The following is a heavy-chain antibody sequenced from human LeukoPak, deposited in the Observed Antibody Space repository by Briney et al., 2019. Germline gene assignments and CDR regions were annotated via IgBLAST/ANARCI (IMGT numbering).Heavy chain of an antibody. Sequence: KSSETLSLTCAVYGGSFSGYYWSWIRQPPGKGLEWIGEINHSGSTNYNPSLKSRVTISVDTSKNQFSLKLSSVTAADTAVYYCARVPHYYDSSGAGDYWGQGTLVTVSS. V-gene: IGHV4-34*01. CDR2: INHSGST. CDR1: GGSFSGYY. D-gene: IGHD3-22*01. J-gene: IGHJ4*02. CDR3: ARVPHYYDSSGAGDY.